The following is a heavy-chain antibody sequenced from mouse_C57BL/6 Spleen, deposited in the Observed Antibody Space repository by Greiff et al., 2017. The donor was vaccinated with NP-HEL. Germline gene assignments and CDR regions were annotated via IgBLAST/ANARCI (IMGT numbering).Heavy chain of an antibody. D-gene: IGHD2-4*01. CDR1: GYAFSSSW. J-gene: IGHJ3*01. Sequence: QVQLQQSGPELVKPGASVKISCKASGYAFSSSWMNWVKQRPGKGLEWIGRIYPGDGDTNYNGKFKGKATLTADKSSSTAYMQLSSLTSEDSAVYFCARFDYDERVFAYWGQGTLVTVSA. CDR2: IYPGDGDT. CDR3: ARFDYDERVFAY. V-gene: IGHV1-82*01.